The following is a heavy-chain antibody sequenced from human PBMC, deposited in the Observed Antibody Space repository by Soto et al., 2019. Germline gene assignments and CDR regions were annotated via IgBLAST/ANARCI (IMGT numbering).Heavy chain of an antibody. V-gene: IGHV4-34*02. J-gene: IGHJ4*02. Sequence: QVHLQEWGAGLLKPSETLSLTCAVYSGSFSGYIWTWIRQPPGRGLEWIGEVDHSGSTNYSPSLRTRVTISVDASQNLFSLKMTSVTAADTAVYYCARVLSISSPERMDYWRQGTLITVSS. D-gene: IGHD6-6*01. CDR3: ARVLSISSPERMDY. CDR2: VDHSGST. CDR1: SGSFSGYI.